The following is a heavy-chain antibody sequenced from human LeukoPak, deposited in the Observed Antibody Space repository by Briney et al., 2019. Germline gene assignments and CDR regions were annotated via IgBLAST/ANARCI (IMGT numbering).Heavy chain of an antibody. J-gene: IGHJ4*02. Sequence: GGPLRLSCAASGFTFSSYSMNWVRQAPGKGLGCGSSISSSSSYIYYAHPVKGRFAIHPDNAKNSLYLQMNSLRAEDTAVYYCARDQRDSSWDYWGQGTLVTVSS. D-gene: IGHD6-13*01. CDR3: ARDQRDSSWDY. CDR1: GFTFSSYS. CDR2: ISSSSSYI. V-gene: IGHV3-21*01.